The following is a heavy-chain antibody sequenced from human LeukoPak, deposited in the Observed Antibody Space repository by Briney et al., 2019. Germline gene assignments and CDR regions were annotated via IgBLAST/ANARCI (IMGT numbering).Heavy chain of an antibody. CDR1: GFTFSSYA. J-gene: IGHJ4*02. V-gene: IGHV3-30-3*01. CDR3: ARDFGYCSGGSCYSVGY. Sequence: GGSLRLSCAASGFTFSSYAMHWVRQAPGKGLEWVAVISYDGSNKYYADSVKGRFTISRDNSKNTLYLQMNSLRAEDTAVYYCARDFGYCSGGSCYSVGYWGQGTLVTVSS. D-gene: IGHD2-15*01. CDR2: ISYDGSNK.